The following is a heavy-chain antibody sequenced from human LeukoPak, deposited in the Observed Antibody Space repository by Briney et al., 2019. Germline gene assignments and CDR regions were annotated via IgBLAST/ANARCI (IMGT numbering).Heavy chain of an antibody. J-gene: IGHJ4*02. Sequence: ASVKVSCKASGYTFTSYAMNWVRQAPGQGLEWMGWINTNTGNPTYAQGFTGRFVFSLDTSVSTAYLQISSLKAEDTAVYYCARDDYDFWSGSSPVYFDYWGQGTLVTVSS. D-gene: IGHD3-3*01. CDR1: GYTFTSYA. V-gene: IGHV7-4-1*02. CDR2: INTNTGNP. CDR3: ARDDYDFWSGSSPVYFDY.